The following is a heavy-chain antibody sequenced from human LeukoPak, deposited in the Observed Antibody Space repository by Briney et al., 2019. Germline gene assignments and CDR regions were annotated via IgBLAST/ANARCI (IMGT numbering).Heavy chain of an antibody. J-gene: IGHJ6*03. CDR3: ASGEENSYGYYYYYYMDV. D-gene: IGHD5-18*01. CDR1: GGTFSSYA. CDR2: IIPTFGTA. Sequence: SVKVSCKASGGTFSSYAISWVRQAPGQGLEWMGRIIPTFGTANYAQKFQGRVTITTDESTSTAYMELSSLRSEDTAVYYCASGEENSYGYYYYYYMDVWGKGTTVTVSS. V-gene: IGHV1-69*05.